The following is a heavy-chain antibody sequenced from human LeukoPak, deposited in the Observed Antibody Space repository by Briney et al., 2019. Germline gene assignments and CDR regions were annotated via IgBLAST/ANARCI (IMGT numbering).Heavy chain of an antibody. D-gene: IGHD5-12*01. V-gene: IGHV4-39*02. J-gene: IGHJ4*02. CDR3: ARDPPRGYSGYYFDY. CDR2: IYYSGST. Sequence: SETLSLTCTVSGGSISSSSFYWGWIRQPPGKGLEWIGNIYYSGSTYYNPSLKSRVTISVDTSKNQFSLKLSSVTAADTAVYYCARDPPRGYSGYYFDYWGQGTLITVSS. CDR1: GGSISSSSFY.